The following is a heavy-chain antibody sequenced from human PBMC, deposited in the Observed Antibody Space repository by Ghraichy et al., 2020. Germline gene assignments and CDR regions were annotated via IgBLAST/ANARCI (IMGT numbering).Heavy chain of an antibody. CDR3: ARDPWSSGLYWYFDL. CDR2: INPNSGGT. V-gene: IGHV1-2*02. D-gene: IGHD6-19*01. J-gene: IGHJ2*01. Sequence: ASVKVSCKASGYTFTGYYMHWVRQAPGQGLEWMGWINPNSGGTNYAQKFQGRVTMTRDTSISTAYMELSRLRSDDTAVYYCARDPWSSGLYWYFDLWGRGTLVTVSS. CDR1: GYTFTGYY.